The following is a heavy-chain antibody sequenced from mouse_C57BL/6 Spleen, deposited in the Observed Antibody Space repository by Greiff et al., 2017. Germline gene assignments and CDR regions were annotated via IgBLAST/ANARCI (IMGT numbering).Heavy chain of an antibody. J-gene: IGHJ2*01. Sequence: QVQLQQSGAELVRPGASVTLSCKASGYTFTDYEMHWVKQTPVHGLEWIGAIDPETGGTAYNQKFKGKAILTADKSSSTAYMELRSLTSEDSAVYYWTRVTTGGGYYFDYWGQGTTLTVSS. V-gene: IGHV1-15*01. CDR2: IDPETGGT. CDR1: GYTFTDYE. D-gene: IGHD1-1*01. CDR3: TRVTTGGGYYFDY.